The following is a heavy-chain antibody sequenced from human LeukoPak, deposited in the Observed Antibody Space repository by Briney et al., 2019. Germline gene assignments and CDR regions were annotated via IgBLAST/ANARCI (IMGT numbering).Heavy chain of an antibody. Sequence: ASVKVSCKASGYTFTGYYMHWVRQAPGQGLEWMGWINPNSGGTNYAQKFQGRVTMTRDTSISTAYIELSRLRSDDTAVYYCARGHGYSSGYNWFDPWGQGTLVTVSS. CDR1: GYTFTGYY. D-gene: IGHD6-19*01. CDR2: INPNSGGT. V-gene: IGHV1-2*02. CDR3: ARGHGYSSGYNWFDP. J-gene: IGHJ5*02.